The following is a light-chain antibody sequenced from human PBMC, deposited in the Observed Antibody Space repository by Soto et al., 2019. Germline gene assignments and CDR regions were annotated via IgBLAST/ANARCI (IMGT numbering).Light chain of an antibody. CDR2: GAS. CDR3: QQYGSSFT. Sequence: EIVLTQSPGTLSLSPGERATLSCRASQSVSSGSLAWYQHKPGQAPRLLIYGASSRATGIPERFSGSGSGTDFTLTISRLEPEDVAVYYCQQYGSSFTFGPGTKVDIK. J-gene: IGKJ3*01. V-gene: IGKV3-20*01. CDR1: QSVSSGS.